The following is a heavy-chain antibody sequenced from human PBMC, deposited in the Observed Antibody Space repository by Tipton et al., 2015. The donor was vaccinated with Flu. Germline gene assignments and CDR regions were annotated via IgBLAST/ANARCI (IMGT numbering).Heavy chain of an antibody. J-gene: IGHJ5*01. V-gene: IGHV4-38-2*01. Sequence: TLSLTCSVFGDSIDSRYYWGWIRQPPGKGLEWIGNIHREGNSYYSPSLKSRVTMSIDRSKNQFSLEMRSVTASDTAVYYCARRDYSNDVSDPKNWFNSWGLGTLVTVSS. CDR2: IHREGNS. D-gene: IGHD4-11*01. CDR1: GDSIDSRYY. CDR3: ARRDYSNDVSDPKNWFNS.